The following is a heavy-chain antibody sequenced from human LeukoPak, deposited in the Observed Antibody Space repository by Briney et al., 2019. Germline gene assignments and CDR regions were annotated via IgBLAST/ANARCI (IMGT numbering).Heavy chain of an antibody. J-gene: IGHJ4*02. CDR3: VRVAKERVGGVYYFDY. CDR2: IGTAGDT. V-gene: IGHV3-13*01. Sequence: GGSLRLSCAASGFTFSDYDMHWVRQATGKGLEWVSAIGTAGDTYYTGSVKGRFTISRENAKNSLYLQMNSLRTGDTAVYYCVRVAKERVGGVYYFDYWGQGTPVTVSS. CDR1: GFTFSDYD. D-gene: IGHD1-1*01.